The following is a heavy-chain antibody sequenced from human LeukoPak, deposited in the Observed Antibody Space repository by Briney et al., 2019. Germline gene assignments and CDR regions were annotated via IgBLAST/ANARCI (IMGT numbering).Heavy chain of an antibody. CDR2: IYYSGST. J-gene: IGHJ4*02. CDR1: GGSLSSSSYY. CDR3: ARGLWFGEYPPGY. D-gene: IGHD3-10*01. Sequence: PSETLSLTCTVSGGSLSSSSYYWGWIRQPPGKGLEWIGSIYYSGSTYYNPSLKSRVPISVDTSKNQFSLKLSSVTAADTAVYYCARGLWFGEYPPGYWGQGTLVTVSS. V-gene: IGHV4-39*01.